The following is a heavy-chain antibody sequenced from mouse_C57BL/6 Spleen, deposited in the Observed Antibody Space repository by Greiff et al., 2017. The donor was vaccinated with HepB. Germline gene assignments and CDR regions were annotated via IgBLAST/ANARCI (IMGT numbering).Heavy chain of an antibody. CDR3: ARDYDYDGGSY. CDR2: IYPGDGDT. Sequence: QVQLQQSGPELVKPGASVKISCKASGYAFSSSWMNWVKQRPGKGLEWIGRIYPGDGDTNYNGKFKGKATLTADKSSSTAYMQLSSLTSEDSAVYFCARDYDYDGGSYWGQGTTLTVSS. CDR1: GYAFSSSW. D-gene: IGHD2-4*01. V-gene: IGHV1-82*01. J-gene: IGHJ2*01.